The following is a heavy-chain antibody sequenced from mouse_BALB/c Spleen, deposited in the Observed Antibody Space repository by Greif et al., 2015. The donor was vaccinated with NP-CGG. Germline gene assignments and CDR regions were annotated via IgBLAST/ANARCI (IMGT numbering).Heavy chain of an antibody. V-gene: IGHV5-12-1*01. Sequence: EVKLVESGGGLVKPGGSLKLSCAASGFAFSSYDMSWVRQTPEKRLEWVAYISSGGGSTYYPDTVKGRFTISRDNAKNTLYLQMSSLKSEDTAMYYCARHGEFITTVVAPQGAMDYWGQGTSVTVSS. D-gene: IGHD1-1*01. CDR3: ARHGEFITTVVAPQGAMDY. J-gene: IGHJ4*01. CDR2: ISSGGGST. CDR1: GFAFSSYD.